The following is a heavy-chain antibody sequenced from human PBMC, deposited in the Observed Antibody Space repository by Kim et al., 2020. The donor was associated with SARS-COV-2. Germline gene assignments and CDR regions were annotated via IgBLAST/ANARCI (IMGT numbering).Heavy chain of an antibody. J-gene: IGHJ3*02. CDR3: ARGHGRDDAFDI. Sequence: GGSLRLSCAASGFTFSSYDMHWVRQATGKGLEWVSAIGTAGDTYYPGSVKGRFTISRENAKNSLYLQMNSLRAGDTAVYYCARGHGRDDAFDIWGQGTMVTVSS. CDR1: GFTFSSYD. V-gene: IGHV3-13*01. CDR2: IGTAGDT. D-gene: IGHD1-26*01.